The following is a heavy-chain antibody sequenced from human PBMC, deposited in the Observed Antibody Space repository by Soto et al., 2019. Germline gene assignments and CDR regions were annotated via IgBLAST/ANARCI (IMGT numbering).Heavy chain of an antibody. CDR3: ARSSGEGTYSSSQGSDYYYGMDV. D-gene: IGHD6-6*01. J-gene: IGHJ6*02. CDR1: GFTFSSYA. V-gene: IGHV3-30-3*01. Sequence: GESLKISCAASGFTFSSYAMHWVRQAPGKGLEWVAVISYDGSNKYYADSVKGRFTISRDNSKNTLYLQMNSLRAEDTAVYYCARSSGEGTYSSSQGSDYYYGMDVWGQGTTVTVSS. CDR2: ISYDGSNK.